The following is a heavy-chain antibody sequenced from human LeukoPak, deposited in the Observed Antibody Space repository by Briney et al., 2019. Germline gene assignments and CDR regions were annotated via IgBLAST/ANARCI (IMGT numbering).Heavy chain of an antibody. J-gene: IGHJ4*02. CDR1: GFTFTKYW. V-gene: IGHV3-7*01. Sequence: GGSLRLSCAASGFTFTKYWITWVRQAPGKGLEWVANVKQDGRERNYVDTVKGRYIISRDNAKNLLYLQMNSLRAEDTAVYYCARENWAPYDWGQGTLVTVFS. D-gene: IGHD3-3*01. CDR3: ARENWAPYD. CDR2: VKQDGRER.